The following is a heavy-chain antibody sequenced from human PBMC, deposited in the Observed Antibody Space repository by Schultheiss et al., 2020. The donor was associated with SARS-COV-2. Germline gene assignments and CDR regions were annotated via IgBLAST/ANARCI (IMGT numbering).Heavy chain of an antibody. D-gene: IGHD1-7*01. CDR3: ANTYGSGSGTTSLPGN. Sequence: SCAASGFIFSDHAMNWVRQAPGKGLEWVATIGGSDGFTRYADSVKGRFTISRDNSQNMLNLQMNSLRAEDTAVYYCANTYGSGSGTTSLPGNWGHGTLVTVSS. CDR2: IGGSDGFT. J-gene: IGHJ4*01. V-gene: IGHV3-23*01. CDR1: GFIFSDHA.